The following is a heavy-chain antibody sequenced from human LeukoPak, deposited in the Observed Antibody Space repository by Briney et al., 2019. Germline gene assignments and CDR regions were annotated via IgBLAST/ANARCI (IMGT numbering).Heavy chain of an antibody. J-gene: IGHJ4*02. CDR2: ISYIGST. Sequence: SETLSLTCAVSTDSFSSHYWTWIRQPPGKGLEWIGYISYIGSTNYNPSLKSRVTISIDTSKNQFSLKLSSVTAADTAVYYCARRTTGTGPFDYWGQGTLVTVSS. V-gene: IGHV4-59*08. CDR1: TDSFSSHY. D-gene: IGHD1-1*01. CDR3: ARRTTGTGPFDY.